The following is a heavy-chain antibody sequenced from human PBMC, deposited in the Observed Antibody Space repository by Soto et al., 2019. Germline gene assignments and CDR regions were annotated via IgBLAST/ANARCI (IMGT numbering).Heavy chain of an antibody. Sequence: GGSLRLSCAASGFTFSSYSMNWVRQAPGKGLEWVSSISSSSSYIYYADSVKGRFTISRDNAKNSLHLQMNSLRAEDTAVYYCARDSQYYDILTGYPDAFDIWGQGTMVTVSS. V-gene: IGHV3-21*01. J-gene: IGHJ3*02. D-gene: IGHD3-9*01. CDR3: ARDSQYYDILTGYPDAFDI. CDR1: GFTFSSYS. CDR2: ISSSSSYI.